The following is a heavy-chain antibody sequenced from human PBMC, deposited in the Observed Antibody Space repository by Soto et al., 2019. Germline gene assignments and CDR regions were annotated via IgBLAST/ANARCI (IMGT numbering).Heavy chain of an antibody. V-gene: IGHV4-34*01. J-gene: IGHJ4*02. D-gene: IGHD2-2*01. CDR3: ARERSDCSSTSCYAPSFDY. Sequence: QVQLQQWGAGLLKPSETLSLTCAVYGGSFSGYYWSWIRQPPGKGLEWIGEINHSGSTNYNPSLKSRVTISVDTSKNQFSLKLSSVTAADTAVYYCARERSDCSSTSCYAPSFDYWGQGTLVTVSS. CDR2: INHSGST. CDR1: GGSFSGYY.